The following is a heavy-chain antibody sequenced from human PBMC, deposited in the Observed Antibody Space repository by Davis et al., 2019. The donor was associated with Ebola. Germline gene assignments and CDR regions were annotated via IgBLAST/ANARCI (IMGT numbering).Heavy chain of an antibody. CDR1: GFTFSSYG. CDR3: VRDDVGALGF. V-gene: IGHV3-48*02. J-gene: IGHJ4*02. D-gene: IGHD1-26*01. CDR2: ISTSVFTT. Sequence: GESLKISCAASGFTFSSYGMHWVRQAPGKGLEWISYISTSVFTTYYADSVKGRFTISRDNAKNSLFLQMNSLRDEDTAVYYCVRDDVGALGFWGQGTLVTVSS.